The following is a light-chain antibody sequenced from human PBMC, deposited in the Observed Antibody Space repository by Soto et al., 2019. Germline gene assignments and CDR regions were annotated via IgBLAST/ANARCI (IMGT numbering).Light chain of an antibody. CDR1: QSVFSS. CDR3: HQRSNWPLT. V-gene: IGKV3-11*01. CDR2: DAS. Sequence: EIVLTQSPVTLSLSPGERATLSCRASQSVFSSLAWYQQKPGQAPRLLIYDASTRATANPARFRGSGSGTDFTLTISSLEPEDFAVYYCHQRSNWPLTFGGGTKGEVK. J-gene: IGKJ4*01.